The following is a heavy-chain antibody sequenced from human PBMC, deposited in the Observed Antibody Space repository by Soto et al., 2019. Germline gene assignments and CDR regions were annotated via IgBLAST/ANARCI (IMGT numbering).Heavy chain of an antibody. V-gene: IGHV3-30*18. J-gene: IGHJ4*02. CDR1: GFTFSSNA. Sequence: QVHLVESGGGVGQSGGSLRLSCAASGFTFSSNAMHWVRQAPDKGLEWMAFISYDGSNTYYADSVRGRFTISRENSKNTLFLEMNSLRPEDTAVYYCAKDQSTGEIDYWGQGTLVTVSS. D-gene: IGHD3-10*01. CDR3: AKDQSTGEIDY. CDR2: ISYDGSNT.